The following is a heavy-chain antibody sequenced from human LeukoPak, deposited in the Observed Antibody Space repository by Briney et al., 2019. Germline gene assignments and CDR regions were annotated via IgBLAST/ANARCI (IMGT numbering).Heavy chain of an antibody. CDR2: ISYSGST. CDR1: GGSISSSSYY. J-gene: IGHJ4*02. V-gene: IGHV4-39*01. Sequence: SETLSLTCTVSGGSISSSSYYWGWIRQPPGKGLEWIGSISYSGSTYYNPSLKSRVTISVDTSKNQFSLKLSSVTAADTAVYYCARVRRDGHTREGRLNFDYWGQGTLVTVSS. D-gene: IGHD5-24*01. CDR3: ARVRRDGHTREGRLNFDY.